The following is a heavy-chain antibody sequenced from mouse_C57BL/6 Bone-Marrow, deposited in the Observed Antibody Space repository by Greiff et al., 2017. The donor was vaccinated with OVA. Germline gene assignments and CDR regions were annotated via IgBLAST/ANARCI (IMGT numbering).Heavy chain of an antibody. D-gene: IGHD3-2*02. CDR1: GYTFTSYW. Sequence: QVQLQQPGAELVMPGASVKLSCKASGYTFTSYWMHWVKQRPGQGLEWIGEIDPSDSYTNYNQKFKGKSTLTVDKSSSTAYMQLSSLTSEDSAVYYCARSGWDSSGYKGDYWGQGTTLTVSS. J-gene: IGHJ2*01. CDR2: IDPSDSYT. V-gene: IGHV1-69*01. CDR3: ARSGWDSSGYKGDY.